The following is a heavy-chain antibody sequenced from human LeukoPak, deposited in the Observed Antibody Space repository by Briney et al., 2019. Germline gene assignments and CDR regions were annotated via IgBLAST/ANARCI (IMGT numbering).Heavy chain of an antibody. J-gene: IGHJ4*02. CDR2: ISGSGGST. V-gene: IGHV3-23*01. CDR1: GSTFSSYA. Sequence: PGGSLRLSCAASGSTFSSYAMSWVRQAPGKGLEWVSAISGSGGSTYYADSVKGRFTISRDNSKNTLYLQMNSLRAEDTAVYYCAKAIAARHLFDYWGQGTLVTVSS. CDR3: AKAIAARHLFDY. D-gene: IGHD6-6*01.